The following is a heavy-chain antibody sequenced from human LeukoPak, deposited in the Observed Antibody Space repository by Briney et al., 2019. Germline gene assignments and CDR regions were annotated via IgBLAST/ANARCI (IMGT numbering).Heavy chain of an antibody. J-gene: IGHJ4*02. CDR1: GFTFSSYW. CDR3: ARDLGDYDFWSGYSNTDPFDY. V-gene: IGHV3-7*01. D-gene: IGHD3-3*01. Sequence: PGGSLRLSCAASGFTFSSYWMSWVRQAPGKGLEWVANIKQDGSEKYYVDSVKGRFTISRDNAKNSLYLQMNSLRAEDTAVYYCARDLGDYDFWSGYSNTDPFDYWGQGTLVTVSS. CDR2: IKQDGSEK.